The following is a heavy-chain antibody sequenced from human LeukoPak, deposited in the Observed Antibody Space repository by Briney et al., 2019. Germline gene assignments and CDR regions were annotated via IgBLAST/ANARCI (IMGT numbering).Heavy chain of an antibody. V-gene: IGHV3-9*03. J-gene: IGHJ4*02. CDR3: AKSVGYYCSSTSCQGVYFDY. CDR1: GFTFDDYA. Sequence: GRSLRLSCAASGFTFDDYAMHWVRQAPGKGLEWVSGISWNSGSIGYADSVKGRFTISRDNAKNSLYLQMNSLRAEDMALYYCAKSVGYYCSSTSCQGVYFDYWGQGTLVTVSS. D-gene: IGHD2-2*01. CDR2: ISWNSGSI.